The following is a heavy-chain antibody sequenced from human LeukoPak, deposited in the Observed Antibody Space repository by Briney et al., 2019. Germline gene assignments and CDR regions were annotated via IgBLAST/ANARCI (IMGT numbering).Heavy chain of an antibody. V-gene: IGHV4-34*01. CDR3: ARVVGATEA. D-gene: IGHD1-26*01. CDR2: MYYSGST. CDR1: GGSFSGYY. J-gene: IGHJ5*02. Sequence: PSETLSLTCAVYGGSFSGYYWSWIRQPPGKGLEWIGYMYYSGSTYYNPSLKSRVTISVDTSKNQFSLKLSSVTAADTAVYYCARVVGATEAWGQGTLVTVSS.